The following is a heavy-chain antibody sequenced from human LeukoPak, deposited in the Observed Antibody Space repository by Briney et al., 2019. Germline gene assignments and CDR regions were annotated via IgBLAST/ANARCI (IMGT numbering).Heavy chain of an antibody. D-gene: IGHD6-19*01. Sequence: SETLSLTCTVSGGSMSSSSYYWGWIRQPPGKGLEWTGSIYYSGITYSNPSLESRVTISLDTSKNQFSLRLTSLTAADTAVYYCARGGSGNNFDYWGQGTLVTVSS. CDR3: ARGGSGNNFDY. CDR2: IYYSGIT. V-gene: IGHV4-39*07. J-gene: IGHJ4*02. CDR1: GGSMSSSSYY.